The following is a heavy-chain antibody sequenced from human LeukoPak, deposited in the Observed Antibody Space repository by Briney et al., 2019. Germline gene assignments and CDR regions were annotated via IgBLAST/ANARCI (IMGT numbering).Heavy chain of an antibody. CDR1: GGSISSSSYY. V-gene: IGHV4-61*02. J-gene: IGHJ4*02. D-gene: IGHD5-12*01. Sequence: PSETLSLTCTVSGGSISSSSYYWSWIRQPAGKGLEWIGRIYTSGSTNYNPSLKSRVTISVDTSKNQFSLKLSSVTAADTAVYYCARIYSGYDLSGVGIDYWGQGTLVTVSS. CDR2: IYTSGST. CDR3: ARIYSGYDLSGVGIDY.